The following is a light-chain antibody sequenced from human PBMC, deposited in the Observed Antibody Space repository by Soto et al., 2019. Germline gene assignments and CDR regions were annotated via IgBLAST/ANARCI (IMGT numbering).Light chain of an antibody. CDR3: MQARQTSWT. Sequence: DIVVSQSXLSLPVTTGAAPRISSRFGQRLLNSNGXTYWVGXVQKPRXXPXXXXYLVSKRAYGAPDRFNGSGSATDFTRRISGVEAEDVGVYYRMQARQTSWTFGQGTKVDIK. V-gene: IGKV2-28*01. CDR2: LVS. J-gene: IGKJ1*01. CDR1: QRLLNSNGXTY.